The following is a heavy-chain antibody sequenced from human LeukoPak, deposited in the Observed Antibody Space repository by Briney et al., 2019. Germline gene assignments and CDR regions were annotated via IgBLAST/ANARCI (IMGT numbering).Heavy chain of an antibody. CDR3: ARESCSGGSCHTRGYYYYGMDV. CDR1: GYIFTSYF. Sequence: ASVKVSCKASGYIFTSYFMHWVRQAPGQGLEWMGIINPSGGSPTYPQIFQGRLTMTRDMSTNTAYMELSSLRSEDTAVYYCARESCSGGSCHTRGYYYYGMDVWGQGTTVTVSS. V-gene: IGHV1-46*01. CDR2: INPSGGSP. D-gene: IGHD2-15*01. J-gene: IGHJ6*02.